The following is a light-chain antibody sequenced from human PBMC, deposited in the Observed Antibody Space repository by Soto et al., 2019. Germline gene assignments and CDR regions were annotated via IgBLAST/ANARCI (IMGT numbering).Light chain of an antibody. Sequence: GDRVTITCRASQRISTYLNWYQQKPGRAPQLLIYGASTLQSGVPSRFTGSGSGTDFTLTISSLQPEDFATYHCQQSYSTPWTFGQGTKVEIK. CDR2: GAS. V-gene: IGKV1-39*01. CDR3: QQSYSTPWT. J-gene: IGKJ1*01. CDR1: QRISTY.